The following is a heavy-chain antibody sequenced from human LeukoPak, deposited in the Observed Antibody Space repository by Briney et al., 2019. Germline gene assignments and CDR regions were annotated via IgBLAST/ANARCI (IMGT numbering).Heavy chain of an antibody. CDR2: ISAYNGNT. J-gene: IGHJ4*02. Sequence: ASVKVSRKASGYTFTSYGISWVRQAPGQGLEWMGWISAYNGNTNYAQKLQGRVTMTTDTSTSTAYMELRSLRSDDTAVYYCARVWLAAAEFYYFDYWGQGTLVTVSS. CDR3: ARVWLAAAEFYYFDY. CDR1: GYTFTSYG. D-gene: IGHD6-13*01. V-gene: IGHV1-18*01.